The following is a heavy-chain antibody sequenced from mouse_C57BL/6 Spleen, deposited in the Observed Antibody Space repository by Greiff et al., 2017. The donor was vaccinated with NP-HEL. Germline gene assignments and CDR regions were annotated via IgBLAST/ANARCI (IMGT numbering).Heavy chain of an antibody. CDR2: IYPGSGST. CDR1: GYTFTSYW. D-gene: IGHD1-2*01. Sequence: QVHVKQPGAELVKPGASVKMSCKASGYTFTSYWITWVKQRPGQGLEWIGDIYPGSGSTNYNEKFKSKATLTVDTSSSTAYMQLSSLTSEDSAVYYCARGHYYVVYYFDYWGQGTTLTVSS. V-gene: IGHV1-55*01. J-gene: IGHJ2*01. CDR3: ARGHYYVVYYFDY.